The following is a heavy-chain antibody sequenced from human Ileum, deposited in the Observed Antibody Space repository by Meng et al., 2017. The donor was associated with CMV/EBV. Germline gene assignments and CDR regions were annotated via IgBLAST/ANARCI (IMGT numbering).Heavy chain of an antibody. J-gene: IGHJ4*02. D-gene: IGHD3-10*01. Sequence: SETLSLTCAVYGESFSGHFWSWIRQPPGQGLEWIGDINHSGSTNYNPSLKSQVSISIFTSKDQFSLNLTSVTAADTAVYYCARVTRGFDYWGQGALVTVSS. CDR1: GESFSGHF. V-gene: IGHV4-34*01. CDR2: INHSGST. CDR3: ARVTRGFDY.